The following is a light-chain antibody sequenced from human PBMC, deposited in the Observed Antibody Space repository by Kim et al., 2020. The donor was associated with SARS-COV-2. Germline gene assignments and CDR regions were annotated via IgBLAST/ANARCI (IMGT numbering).Light chain of an antibody. CDR3: QSYDSSLSGSVV. J-gene: IGLJ2*01. CDR2: GNS. CDR1: SSNIGAGYD. Sequence: QSVLTQPPSVSGAQGQRVTISCTGSSSNIGAGYDVHWYQQLPGTAPKLLIYGNSNRPSGVPDRFSGSESGTSASLAITGLQAEDEADYYCQSYDSSLSGSVVFGGGTKLTVL. V-gene: IGLV1-40*01.